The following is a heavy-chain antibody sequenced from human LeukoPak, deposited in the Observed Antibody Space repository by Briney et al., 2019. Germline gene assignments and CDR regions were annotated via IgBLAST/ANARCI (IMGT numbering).Heavy chain of an antibody. V-gene: IGHV1-2*02. Sequence: ASVKVSCKASGYTFSGYYMHWVRQAPGQGLEWMGWINPNSGGTNYAQKFQGRVTMTRDTSISTAYMELSGLRSDDTAVYYCARVLYSSSYYYMDVWGTGTTVTVSS. J-gene: IGHJ6*03. CDR2: INPNSGGT. D-gene: IGHD6-6*01. CDR1: GYTFSGYY. CDR3: ARVLYSSSYYYMDV.